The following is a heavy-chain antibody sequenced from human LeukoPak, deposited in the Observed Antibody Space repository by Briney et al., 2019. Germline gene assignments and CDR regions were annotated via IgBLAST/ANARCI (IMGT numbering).Heavy chain of an antibody. CDR2: IEQDGSQK. V-gene: IGHV3-7*01. D-gene: IGHD1-26*01. J-gene: IGHJ4*02. CDR1: GFTFSSYW. CDR3: ARNSGRNPFDY. Sequence: GGSLRASCAASGFTFSSYWLSWVRQAPGKGLEWVASIEQDGSQKYYVDSVRGRLTISRDNAKNSVYLQTNSLRVEDTAVYYCARNSGRNPFDYWGQGTLVTVSS.